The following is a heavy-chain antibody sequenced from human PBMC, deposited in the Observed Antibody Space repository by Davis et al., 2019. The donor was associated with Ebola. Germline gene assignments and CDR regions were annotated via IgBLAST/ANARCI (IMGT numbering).Heavy chain of an antibody. V-gene: IGHV4-59*01. CDR3: ARGGGFGESFGMDV. CDR1: GGSMKPYY. CDR2: ILYSGST. D-gene: IGHD3-10*01. J-gene: IGHJ6*02. Sequence: PSETLSLTCTVSGGSMKPYYWSWIRQSPGRGLEWIGYILYSGSTKYNSTLQSRVTISAVTSENHFSLRLTSMTPADTAVYFCARGGGFGESFGMDVWGQGTTVTVSS.